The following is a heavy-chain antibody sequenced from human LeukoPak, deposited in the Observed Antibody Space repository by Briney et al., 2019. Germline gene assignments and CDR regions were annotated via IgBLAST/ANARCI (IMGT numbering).Heavy chain of an antibody. CDR1: GYTFTSYD. J-gene: IGHJ6*02. CDR3: ARKEIVATIWGYYYYGMDV. CDR2: MNPNSGST. V-gene: IGHV1-8*01. Sequence: ASVKVSCKASGYTFTSYDINWVRQAPGQGLEWMGWMNPNSGSTGYAQKFQGRVTMTRNTSISTAYMELSSLRSEDTAVYYCARKEIVATIWGYYYYGMDVWGQGTTVTVSS. D-gene: IGHD5-12*01.